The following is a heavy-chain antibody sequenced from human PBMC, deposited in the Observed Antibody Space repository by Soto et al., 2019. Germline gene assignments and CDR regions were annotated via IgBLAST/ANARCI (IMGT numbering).Heavy chain of an antibody. V-gene: IGHV1-18*04. CDR1: GYTFTNHG. CDR2: VSGYNDKT. D-gene: IGHD2-21*01. CDR3: ARDFYPVAYFFDY. J-gene: IGHJ4*02. Sequence: QVQLVQSGAELKKPGASVKVSCKASGYTFTNHGISWVRQAPGQGLEWVGWVSGYNDKTKSAQKYQGRVTMTTDTPTNTAYMELRSLRSDDTAVYFCARDFYPVAYFFDYWGQGPLVTVSS.